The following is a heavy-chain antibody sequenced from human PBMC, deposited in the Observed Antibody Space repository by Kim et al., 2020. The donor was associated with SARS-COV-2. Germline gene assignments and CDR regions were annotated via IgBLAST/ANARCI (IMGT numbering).Heavy chain of an antibody. V-gene: IGHV1-18*01. CDR3: ARDGAYNWNYGGGRGGLYYYYGMDV. CDR2: ISAYNGNT. Sequence: ASVKVSCKASGYTFTSYGISWVRQAPGQGLEWMGWISAYNGNTNYAQKLQGRVTMTTDTSTSTAYMELRSLRSDDTAVYYCARDGAYNWNYGGGRGGLYYYYGMDVWGQGTTVTVSS. D-gene: IGHD1-7*01. CDR1: GYTFTSYG. J-gene: IGHJ6*02.